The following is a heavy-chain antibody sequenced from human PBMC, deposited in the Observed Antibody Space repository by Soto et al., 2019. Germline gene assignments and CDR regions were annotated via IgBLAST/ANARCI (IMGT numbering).Heavy chain of an antibody. V-gene: IGHV3-21*01. Sequence: GGTLSLPCAVSGDTFTGYSMTWVRQAPGKGLEWVSSISSSSSYIYYADSVKGQFTISLDNAKTSQYLQKNSLRAEDTAVYYCARDRYGDSGYFDYWGQANLVTVSS. CDR2: ISSSSSYI. J-gene: IGHJ4*02. D-gene: IGHD4-17*01. CDR1: GDTFTGYS. CDR3: ARDRYGDSGYFDY.